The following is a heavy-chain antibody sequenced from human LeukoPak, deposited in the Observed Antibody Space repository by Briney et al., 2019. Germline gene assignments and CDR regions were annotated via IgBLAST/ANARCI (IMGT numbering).Heavy chain of an antibody. CDR1: GFTFSSYA. CDR3: ARAAYSSTWYSRYFDL. Sequence: GGSLRLSCAASGFTFSSYAMHWVRQAPGKGLEWVALISYDGSNKYYADSVKGRFTISRENAKNSLYLQMNSLRAGDTAVYYCARAAYSSTWYSRYFDLWGRGTLVTVSS. J-gene: IGHJ2*01. CDR2: ISYDGSNK. V-gene: IGHV3-30*14. D-gene: IGHD6-13*01.